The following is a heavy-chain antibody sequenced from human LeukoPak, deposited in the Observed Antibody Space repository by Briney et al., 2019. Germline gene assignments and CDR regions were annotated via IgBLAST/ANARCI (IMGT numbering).Heavy chain of an antibody. CDR2: IKQDGSMK. V-gene: IGHV3-7*04. Sequence: GGSLRLSCVASGFPFSSYWMAWVRQAPGKGLEWVANIKQDGSMKSYVDSVKGRFTISRDNAKNSLYLQMNSLRAEDTAIYYCTRVGYIDEGIDYWGQGTLVTVSS. CDR3: TRVGYIDEGIDY. D-gene: IGHD5-24*01. J-gene: IGHJ4*02. CDR1: GFPFSSYW.